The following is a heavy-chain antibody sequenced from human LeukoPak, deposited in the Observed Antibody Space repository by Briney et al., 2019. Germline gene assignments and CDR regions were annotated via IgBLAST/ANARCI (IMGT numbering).Heavy chain of an antibody. CDR3: SRYRRGLYDY. D-gene: IGHD1-26*01. CDR2: INTVGTNT. J-gene: IGHJ4*02. V-gene: IGHV3-74*01. Sequence: GGSLRLSFAASGLMFIYSWMCWVRQAPGKGLVWVSHINTVGTNTNYAGSVKGRFTISRDNAKNTLYLQMNSLRAEDTAVCYCSRYRRGLYDYWGQGTLVTVSS. CDR1: GLMFIYSW.